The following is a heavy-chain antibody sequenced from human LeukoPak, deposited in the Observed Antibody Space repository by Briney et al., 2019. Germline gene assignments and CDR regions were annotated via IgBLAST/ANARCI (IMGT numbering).Heavy chain of an antibody. V-gene: IGHV3-21*01. Sequence: GGSLRLSCAASGFTFSNYNMNWVRQAPGKGLEWVSSIRSSTTYVYYADSVKGRFTISRDNAKNSLYLQMNSLRAEDTAVYCCARDSLTMIVGRQKRGLDYWGQGTLVTVSS. CDR1: GFTFSNYN. CDR3: ARDSLTMIVGRQKRGLDY. D-gene: IGHD3-22*01. CDR2: IRSSTTYV. J-gene: IGHJ4*02.